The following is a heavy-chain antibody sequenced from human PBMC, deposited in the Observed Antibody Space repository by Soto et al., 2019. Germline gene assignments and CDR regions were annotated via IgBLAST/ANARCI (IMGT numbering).Heavy chain of an antibody. V-gene: IGHV5-51*01. D-gene: IGHD3-16*01. CDR1: GYSFTSYW. CDR2: IYPGDSDT. J-gene: IGHJ3*02. Sequence: PWESLNISCKGSGYSFTSYWIGWVRQMPGKGLEWMGIIYPGDSDTRYSPSFQGQVTISADKSISTAYLQWSSLKASDTAMYYCARFGVEMATVNDDFDIWGQGTMVTVSS. CDR3: ARFGVEMATVNDDFDI.